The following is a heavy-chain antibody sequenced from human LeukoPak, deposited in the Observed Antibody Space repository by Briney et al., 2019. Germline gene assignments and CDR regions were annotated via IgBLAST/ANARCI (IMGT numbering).Heavy chain of an antibody. CDR3: ARSPLPYYYYYYMDV. J-gene: IGHJ6*03. D-gene: IGHD2-21*02. V-gene: IGHV4-61*02. CDR2: IYTSGNT. CDR1: GGSISSGSYY. Sequence: SQTLSLTCTVSGGSISSGSYYWSWIRQPAGKGLEWIGRIYTSGNTNYNPSLKSRVTMSVDTSKNQFSLKLSSVTAADTAVYYCARSPLPYYYYYYMDVWGKGTTVTVSS.